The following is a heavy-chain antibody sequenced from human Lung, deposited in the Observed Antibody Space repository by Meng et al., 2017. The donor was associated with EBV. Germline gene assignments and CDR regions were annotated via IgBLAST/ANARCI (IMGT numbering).Heavy chain of an antibody. Sequence: QGEVVQVGAEVTKPGASRKVSCRASGYTFNYYHMHWVRQAPGQGLEWMGRINPRNGGTNYPRDFQGRVTMTTDMLTNTAYMELSSLRSDDTAVYYCARSGGGNWFDPWGQGTLVTVSS. V-gene: IGHV1-2*06. D-gene: IGHD1-26*01. J-gene: IGHJ5*02. CDR3: ARSGGGNWFDP. CDR1: GYTFNYYH. CDR2: INPRNGGT.